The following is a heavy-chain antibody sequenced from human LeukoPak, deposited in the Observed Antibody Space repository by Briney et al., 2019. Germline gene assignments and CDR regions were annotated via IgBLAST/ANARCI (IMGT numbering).Heavy chain of an antibody. CDR3: ARGPSSTNWDYYYFYMDV. D-gene: IGHD2-2*01. V-gene: IGHV3-30-3*01. CDR1: GFTFSSYV. J-gene: IGHJ6*03. Sequence: GGSLRLSCAASGFTFSSYVMYWVRQAPGKGLEWVALISYDGGNEYYADSAKGRFIISRDNSKNTLYLQMNSLRAEDTAVYYCARGPSSTNWDYYYFYMDVWGKGTTVTVSS. CDR2: ISYDGGNE.